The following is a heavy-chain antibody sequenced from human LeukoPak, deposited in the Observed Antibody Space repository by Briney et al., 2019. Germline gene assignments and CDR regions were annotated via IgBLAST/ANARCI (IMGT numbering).Heavy chain of an antibody. CDR3: ARTHRVIVGATWFDP. CDR1: GDSISSSSYY. J-gene: IGHJ5*02. D-gene: IGHD1-26*01. Sequence: SETLSLTCTVSGDSISSSSYYWGWIRQPPGKGLEWVGSIYYSGSTYYNPSLKSRVTISVDTSKNQFSLKLSSVTAADTAVYYCARTHRVIVGATWFDPWGQGTLVTVSS. CDR2: IYYSGST. V-gene: IGHV4-39*07.